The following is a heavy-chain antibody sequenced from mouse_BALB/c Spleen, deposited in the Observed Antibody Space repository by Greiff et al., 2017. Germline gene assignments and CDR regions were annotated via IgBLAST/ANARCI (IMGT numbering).Heavy chain of an antibody. CDR1: GFTFSSYG. D-gene: IGHD2-4*01. CDR3: ARDTITTGPY. J-gene: IGHJ3*01. CDR2: INSNGGST. V-gene: IGHV5-6-3*01. Sequence: EVQRVESGGGLVQPGGSLKLSCAASGFTFSSYGMSWVRQTPDKRLEFVATINSNGGSTYYPDSVKGRFTISRDNAKNTLYLQMSSLKSEDTAMYYCARDTITTGPYWGQGTLVTVSA.